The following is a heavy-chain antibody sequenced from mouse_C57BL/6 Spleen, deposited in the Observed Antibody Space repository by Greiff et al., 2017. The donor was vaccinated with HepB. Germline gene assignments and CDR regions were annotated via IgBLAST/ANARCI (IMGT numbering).Heavy chain of an antibody. CDR1: GYTFTSYW. CDR3: ARADYYGPWCFDV. J-gene: IGHJ1*03. CDR2: IDPSDSET. Sequence: QVQLQQPGAELVRPGSSVKLSCKASGYTFTSYWMHWVKQRPIQGLEWIGNIDPSDSETHYNQKFKDKATLTVDKSSSTAYMQLSSLTSEDSAVYYCARADYYGPWCFDVWGTGTTVTVSS. V-gene: IGHV1-52*01. D-gene: IGHD1-1*01.